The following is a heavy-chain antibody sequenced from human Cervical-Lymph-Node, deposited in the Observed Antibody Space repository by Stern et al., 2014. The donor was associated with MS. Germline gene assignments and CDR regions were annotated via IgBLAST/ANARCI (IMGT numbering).Heavy chain of an antibody. CDR1: RFTLTAGAG. CDR2: IYWDDDR. CDR3: ARKGYNDNFDF. Sequence: QVTLRESGPTLVKPTQTLTLTCTFSRFTLTAGAGVGWIRQPPGKALECLALIYWDDDRRYSPSLRSRLTVTKDTSKNQVVLTLSNMDPADTATYYCARKGYNDNFDFWGQGTLVTVSS. V-gene: IGHV2-5*02. D-gene: IGHD3-22*01. J-gene: IGHJ4*02.